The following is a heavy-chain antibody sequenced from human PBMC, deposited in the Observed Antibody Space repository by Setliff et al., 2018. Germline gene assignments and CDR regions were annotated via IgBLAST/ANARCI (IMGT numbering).Heavy chain of an antibody. Sequence: ASVKVSCKASGYTFTKYGINWVRQAPGQRLEWVGWISAYNGDTNYAQRLRGRVTMTTDTSTNTAYMELRSLRSDDTAMYYCARDTHQWDPLYFDSWGQGTLVTVSS. CDR3: ARDTHQWDPLYFDS. D-gene: IGHD1-26*01. CDR2: ISAYNGDT. J-gene: IGHJ4*02. CDR1: GYTFTKYG. V-gene: IGHV1-18*01.